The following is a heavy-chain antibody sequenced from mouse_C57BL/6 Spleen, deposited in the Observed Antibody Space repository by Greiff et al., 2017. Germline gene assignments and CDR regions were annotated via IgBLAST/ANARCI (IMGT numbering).Heavy chain of an antibody. J-gene: IGHJ2*01. Sequence: VHVKQSVAELVRPGASVKLSCPASGFNITNTYMHWVKQRPEPGLAWIGRIDPANGNPKYAPKFQGKATITADTSSNPAYLQLSSLTSEDTASYYCAADGYPYYCDYGGQGTTLTVSS. CDR2: IDPANGNP. V-gene: IGHV14-3*01. D-gene: IGHD2-3*01. CDR1: GFNITNTY. CDR3: AADGYPYYCDY.